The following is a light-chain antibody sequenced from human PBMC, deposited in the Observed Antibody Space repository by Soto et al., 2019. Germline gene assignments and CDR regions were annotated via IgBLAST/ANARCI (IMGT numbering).Light chain of an antibody. J-gene: IGLJ1*01. CDR3: AAWDDSLNGPV. CDR2: YDD. Sequence: QSVLTQPPSVSEAPRQRVTISCSGSSPNIGNNAVNWYQQLPGKAPKLLIYYDDLLPSGVSDRFSGSKSGTSASLAISGLQSEDEADYYCAAWDDSLNGPVFGTGTKVTVL. V-gene: IGLV1-36*01. CDR1: SPNIGNNA.